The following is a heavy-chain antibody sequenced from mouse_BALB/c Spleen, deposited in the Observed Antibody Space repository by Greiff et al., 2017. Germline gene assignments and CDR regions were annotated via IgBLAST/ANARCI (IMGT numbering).Heavy chain of an antibody. J-gene: IGHJ4*01. Sequence: EVQGVESGGGLVKPGGSLKLSCAASGFAFSSYDMSWVRQTPEKRLEWVAYISSGGGSTYYPDTVKGRFTISRDNAKNTLYLQMSSLKSEDTAMYYCARHRGTTAHYYAMDYWGQGTSVTVSS. D-gene: IGHD1-2*01. CDR1: GFAFSSYD. CDR2: ISSGGGST. CDR3: ARHRGTTAHYYAMDY. V-gene: IGHV5-12-1*01.